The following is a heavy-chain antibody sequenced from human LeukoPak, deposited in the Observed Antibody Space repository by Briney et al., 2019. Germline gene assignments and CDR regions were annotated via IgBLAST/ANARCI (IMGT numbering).Heavy chain of an antibody. V-gene: IGHV3-23*01. J-gene: IGHJ4*02. CDR3: AKDRWTVVVGGLDY. CDR1: GFTFSTYA. Sequence: QPGGSLRLSCAASGFTFSTYAMHWVRQAPGKGLEWVSGLTSSGGSTYYADSVKGRFTISRDNTKSTLYLQMNSLRAEDTAVYYCAKDRWTVVVGGLDYWGQGTLVTVSS. CDR2: LTSSGGST. D-gene: IGHD2-15*01.